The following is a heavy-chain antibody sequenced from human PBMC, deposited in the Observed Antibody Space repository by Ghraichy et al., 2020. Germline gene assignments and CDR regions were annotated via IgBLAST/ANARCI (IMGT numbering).Heavy chain of an antibody. CDR3: AKERGAMVTFGYGDWFDP. V-gene: IGHV3-30*02. J-gene: IGHJ5*02. CDR1: GFTFSSYG. D-gene: IGHD5-18*01. CDR2: IRYDGSNK. Sequence: GGSLRLSCAASGFTFSSYGMHWVRQAPGKGLEWVAFIRYDGSNKYYADSVKGRFTISRDNSKNTLYLQMNSLRAEDTAVYYCAKERGAMVTFGYGDWFDPWGQGTLVTVSS.